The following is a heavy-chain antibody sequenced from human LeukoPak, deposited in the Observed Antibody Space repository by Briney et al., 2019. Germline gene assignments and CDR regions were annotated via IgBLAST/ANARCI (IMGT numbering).Heavy chain of an antibody. J-gene: IGHJ4*02. V-gene: IGHV4-34*01. D-gene: IGHD4-23*01. CDR2: INHSGTT. CDR1: GGSFSGYY. Sequence: SETLSLTCAVYGGSFSGYYWTYLRQPPGKGLEWIGEINHSGTTNYNPSLKSRVTISVDTSKNQFSLILNSVTAADTAVYYCARGGSAANRTPLWGQGTLVTVSS. CDR3: ARGGSAANRTPL.